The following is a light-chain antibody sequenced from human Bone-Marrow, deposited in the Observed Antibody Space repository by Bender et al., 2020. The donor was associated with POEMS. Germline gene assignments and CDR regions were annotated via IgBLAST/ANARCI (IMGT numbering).Light chain of an antibody. V-gene: IGLV3-1*01. CDR1: KLGEKY. Sequence: SYELTQPPSVSVSPGQTASITCSGDKLGEKYASWYQQRPGQSPVMIIYQDNKRPSGIPERFSGSNSGNTATLTISGTQAGDVADYYCQAWDSSAVGFGGGTKLTVL. J-gene: IGLJ3*02. CDR2: QDN. CDR3: QAWDSSAVG.